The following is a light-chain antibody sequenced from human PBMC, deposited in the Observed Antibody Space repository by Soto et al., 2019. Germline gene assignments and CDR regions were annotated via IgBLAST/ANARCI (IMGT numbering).Light chain of an antibody. CDR2: DVS. Sequence: QSVLTQPRSVSGSPGQSVTISCTGTRSDVGGYKYVSWYQHHPGKAPKVMIYDVSKRPSGVPDRFSGSKSGNTASLTISGLQAEDEADYYCSSYAGSDNFVFGTGTKVTVL. V-gene: IGLV2-11*01. CDR3: SSYAGSDNFV. J-gene: IGLJ1*01. CDR1: RSDVGGYKY.